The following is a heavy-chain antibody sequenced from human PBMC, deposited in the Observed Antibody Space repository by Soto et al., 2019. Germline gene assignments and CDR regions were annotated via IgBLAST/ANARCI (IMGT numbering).Heavy chain of an antibody. D-gene: IGHD3-10*01. V-gene: IGHV4-30-4*01. CDR3: ARAGEFAP. J-gene: IGHJ5*02. Sequence: SETLSLTCTVSGGSISSGGSITSLDYYWSWIRQPPGKGLEWIGYISHSGTTYYNPSLNSRVTISVDASKNLFSLRLSSVTAADAAVYYCARAGEFAPWGRGTLVTVSS. CDR2: ISHSGTT. CDR1: GGSISSGGSITSLDYY.